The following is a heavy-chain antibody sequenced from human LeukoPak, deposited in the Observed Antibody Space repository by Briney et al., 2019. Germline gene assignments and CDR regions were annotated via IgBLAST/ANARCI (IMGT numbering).Heavy chain of an antibody. Sequence: SETLSLTCTVSGGSMNSFYWTWIRQPPGKGLEWVGHIYPGGSTKYNPSLKSRLTISVDTSKNQFSLNLSSVTAADTAVYCAASPYFDFWTGLKFDSWGQGSLVTVSS. V-gene: IGHV4-4*09. CDR2: IYPGGST. CDR3: ASPYFDFWTGLKFDS. D-gene: IGHD3-3*01. J-gene: IGHJ4*02. CDR1: GGSMNSFY.